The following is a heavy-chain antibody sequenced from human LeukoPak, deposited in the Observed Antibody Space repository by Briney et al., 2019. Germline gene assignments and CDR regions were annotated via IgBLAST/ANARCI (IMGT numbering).Heavy chain of an antibody. CDR1: GFTFSSYA. V-gene: IGHV3-23*01. J-gene: IGHJ3*02. D-gene: IGHD2-15*01. CDR2: ISGSGGST. Sequence: GGTLRLSCAASGFTFSSYAMSWVRQAPGKGLEWVSAISGSGGSTYYADSVKGRFTISRDDSKNTLYLQMNSLRAEDTAVYYCAKEGYCSGGSCYADAFDIWGQGTMVTVSS. CDR3: AKEGYCSGGSCYADAFDI.